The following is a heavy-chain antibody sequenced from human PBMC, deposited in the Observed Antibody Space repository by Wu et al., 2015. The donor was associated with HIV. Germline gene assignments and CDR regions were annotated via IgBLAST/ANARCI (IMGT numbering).Heavy chain of an antibody. D-gene: IGHD3-22*01. CDR2: IIPISGSA. Sequence: QVQLVQSGPEVKKPGSSVRVSCKASGGTFSSYAFSWVRQAPGQGLEWMGGIIPISGSANYAQIFQGRVTITADESTRTTYMELSSLRSDDTAVYFCARGHYYDSSSSPMYWGRGTLVTVSS. V-gene: IGHV1-69*12. J-gene: IGHJ4*02. CDR3: ARGHYYDSSSSPMY. CDR1: GGTFSSYA.